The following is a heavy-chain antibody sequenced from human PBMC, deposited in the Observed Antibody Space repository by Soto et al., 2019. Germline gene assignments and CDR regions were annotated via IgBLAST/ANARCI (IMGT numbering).Heavy chain of an antibody. CDR1: GGSISSSSYY. D-gene: IGHD4-17*01. CDR3: ARIRDYGDYSYFDY. V-gene: IGHV4-39*01. Sequence: PSETLSLTCTVSGGSISSSSYYWGWIRQPPGKGLEWIGSIYYSGSTYYNPSLKSRVTISVDTSKNQFSLKLSSVTAADTAVYYCARIRDYGDYSYFDYWGQGTLVTSPQ. J-gene: IGHJ4*02. CDR2: IYYSGST.